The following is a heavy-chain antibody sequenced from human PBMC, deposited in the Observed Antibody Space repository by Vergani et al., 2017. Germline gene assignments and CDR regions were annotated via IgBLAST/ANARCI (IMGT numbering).Heavy chain of an antibody. CDR1: GGSISSSSYY. J-gene: IGHJ3*02. CDR2: SYYSGIT. D-gene: IGHD1-26*01. Sequence: QLQLQESCPGLVKPSETLSLTCTVSGGSISSSSYYWGWIRQPPGKGLEWIGSSYYSGITYYNPTLKRRVTISVDTSKNQCSLKLMSVTAADTAVYYCARCRRIVGAHAIDIWGQGTMVTVSS. CDR3: ARCRRIVGAHAIDI. V-gene: IGHV4-39*01.